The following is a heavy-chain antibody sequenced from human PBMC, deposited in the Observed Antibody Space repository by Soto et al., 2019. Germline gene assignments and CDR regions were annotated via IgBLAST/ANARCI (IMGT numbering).Heavy chain of an antibody. J-gene: IGHJ6*02. CDR2: IRSKANSYAT. CDR3: TRPLEYSSSSSPGREGTTDYYYGMDV. V-gene: IGHV3-73*01. CDR1: GFTFSGSA. Sequence: PGGSLRLSCAASGFTFSGSAMHWVRQASGKGLEWVGRIRSKANSYATAYAASVKGRFTISRDDSKNTAYLQMNSLKTEDTAVYYCTRPLEYSSSSSPGREGTTDYYYGMDVWGQGTTVTVSS. D-gene: IGHD6-6*01.